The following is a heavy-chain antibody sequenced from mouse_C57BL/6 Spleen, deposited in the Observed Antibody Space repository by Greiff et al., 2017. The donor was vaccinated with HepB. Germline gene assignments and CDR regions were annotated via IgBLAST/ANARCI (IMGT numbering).Heavy chain of an antibody. D-gene: IGHD1-1*01. CDR1: GFTFSSYA. V-gene: IGHV5-4*01. CDR3: ARAQLYYGSREFAY. Sequence: EVQLVESGGGLVKPGGSLKLSCAASGFTFSSYAMSWVRQTPEKRLEWVATISDGGSYTYYPDNVKGRFTISRDNAKNNLYLQMSHLKSEDTAMYYCARAQLYYGSREFAYWGQGTLVTVSA. CDR2: ISDGGSYT. J-gene: IGHJ3*01.